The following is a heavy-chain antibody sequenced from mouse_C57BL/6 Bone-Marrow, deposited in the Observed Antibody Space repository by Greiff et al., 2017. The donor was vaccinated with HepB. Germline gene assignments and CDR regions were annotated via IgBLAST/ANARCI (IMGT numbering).Heavy chain of an antibody. CDR3: ARDSELGPFAY. D-gene: IGHD4-1*01. Sequence: EVQVVESGGGLVKPGGSLKLSCAASGFTFSSYAMSWVRQTPEKRLEWVATISDGGSYTYYPDNVKGRFTISRDNAKNNLYLQMSHLKSEDTAMYYCARDSELGPFAYWGQGTLVTVSA. CDR2: ISDGGSYT. CDR1: GFTFSSYA. J-gene: IGHJ3*01. V-gene: IGHV5-4*01.